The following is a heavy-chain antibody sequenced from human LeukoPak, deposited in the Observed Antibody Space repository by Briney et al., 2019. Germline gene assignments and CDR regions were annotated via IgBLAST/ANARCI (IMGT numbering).Heavy chain of an antibody. CDR3: ARVDYDFWSGYYNWFDP. J-gene: IGHJ5*02. CDR2: IYPDDSDT. D-gene: IGHD3-3*01. V-gene: IGHV5-51*01. Sequence: GESLKISCKGSGYTFTTYWIGWVRQMPGKGLEWMGIIYPDDSDTRYSPSFQGQVTMSADKSINTAYLQWSSLKASDTAMYYCARVDYDFWSGYYNWFDPWGQGTLVTVSS. CDR1: GYTFTTYW.